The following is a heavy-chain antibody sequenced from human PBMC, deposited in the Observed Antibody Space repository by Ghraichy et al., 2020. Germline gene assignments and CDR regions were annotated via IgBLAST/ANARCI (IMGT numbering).Heavy chain of an antibody. V-gene: IGHV4-59*01. Sequence: SETLSLTCTVSGGSISSYYWSWIRQPPGKGLEWIGYIYYSGSTNYNPSLKSRVTISVDTSKNQFSLKLSSVTAADTAVYYCARVTPRRWYQVDYWGQGTVVTVSS. J-gene: IGHJ4*02. CDR3: ARVTPRRWYQVDY. CDR1: GGSISSYY. D-gene: IGHD4-23*01. CDR2: IYYSGST.